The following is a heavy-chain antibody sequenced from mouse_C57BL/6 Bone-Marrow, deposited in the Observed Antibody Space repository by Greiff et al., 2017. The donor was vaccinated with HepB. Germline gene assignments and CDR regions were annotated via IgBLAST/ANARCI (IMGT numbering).Heavy chain of an antibody. CDR3: TGRTTVPFAMDY. CDR1: GFTFSNYW. CDR2: IRLKSDNYAT. J-gene: IGHJ4*01. V-gene: IGHV6-3*01. D-gene: IGHD1-1*01. Sequence: EVHLVESGGGLVQPGGSMKLSCVASGFTFSNYWMNWVRQSPEKGLEWVAQIRLKSDNYATHYAESVKGRFTISRDDSKSSVYLQMNNLRAEDTGIYYCTGRTTVPFAMDYWGQGTSVTVSS.